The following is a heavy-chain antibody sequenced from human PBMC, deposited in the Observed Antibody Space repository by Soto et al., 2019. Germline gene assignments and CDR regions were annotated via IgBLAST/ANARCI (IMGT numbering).Heavy chain of an antibody. Sequence: PSETLSLTYTVSGDSISSDYYHWTWIRQSPGKGLEWIGYIHHSGSILYNPSLKSRVTISVDTSKNQFSLHLTSVTAADTAVYFCAREDDGGDSLHVWGQGTTVTVSS. CDR3: AREDDGGDSLHV. D-gene: IGHD2-21*02. J-gene: IGHJ6*02. CDR2: IHHSGSI. CDR1: GDSISSDYYH. V-gene: IGHV4-30-4*08.